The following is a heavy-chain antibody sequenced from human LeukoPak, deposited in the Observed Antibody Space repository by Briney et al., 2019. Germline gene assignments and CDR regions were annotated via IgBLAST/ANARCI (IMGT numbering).Heavy chain of an antibody. V-gene: IGHV3-23*01. D-gene: IGHD3-10*01. J-gene: IGHJ5*02. Sequence: GGSLRLSYAASGFSVSSYAMSWVSQAAGKGLEWVSAISGSGGSTYYADSVKGRFTISRDNTKHTLYLQMNSLRAEDTAVYYCAKDGCEILNWFDPWGQGTLVTVSS. CDR3: AKDGCEILNWFDP. CDR1: GFSVSSYA. CDR2: ISGSGGST.